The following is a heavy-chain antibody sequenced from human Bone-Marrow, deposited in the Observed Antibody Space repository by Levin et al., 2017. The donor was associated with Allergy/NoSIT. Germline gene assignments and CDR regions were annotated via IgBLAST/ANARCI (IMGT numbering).Heavy chain of an antibody. V-gene: IGHV3-30*04. Sequence: SCAAPGIAFSRCVMHWVRQTPGKGLEWLAVIAHDESSYSYADSVRGRLTISRDNSKNMLFLHFNSLRLEDAAVYYCASAGPTSGRADALDYWGQGTTVTVSS. D-gene: IGHD6-19*01. CDR3: ASAGPTSGRADALDY. CDR2: IAHDESSY. J-gene: IGHJ3*01. CDR1: GIAFSRCV.